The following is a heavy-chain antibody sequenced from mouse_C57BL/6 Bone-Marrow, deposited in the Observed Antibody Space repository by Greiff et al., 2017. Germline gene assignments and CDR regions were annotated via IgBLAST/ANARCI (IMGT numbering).Heavy chain of an antibody. CDR2: ISSGSSTI. CDR1: GFTFSDYG. CDR3: ARGIYYGSSYDYAMDY. Sequence: EVKLVESGGGLVKPGGSLKLSCAASGFTFSDYGMHWVRQAPEKGLEWVAYISSGSSTIYYADTVKGRFTISRANAKNTLFLQMTSLRSEDTAMYYCARGIYYGSSYDYAMDYWGQGTSVTVSS. J-gene: IGHJ4*01. D-gene: IGHD1-1*01. V-gene: IGHV5-17*01.